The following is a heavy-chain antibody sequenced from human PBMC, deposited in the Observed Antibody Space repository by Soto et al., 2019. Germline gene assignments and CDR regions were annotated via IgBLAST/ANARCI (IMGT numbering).Heavy chain of an antibody. V-gene: IGHV4-34*01. CDR2: INHSGST. J-gene: IGHJ4*02. D-gene: IGHD6-19*01. CDR1: DGSFSDYF. Sequence: SQLLSVTCGVDDGSFSDYFWSWIRQPPGKGLEWIAEINHSGSTNYNPSLKSRVTISVDASKNQFSLKVRSVTAADTAVYYCARGLRYGSGWYVYYFDYWGQGTLVTVSS. CDR3: ARGLRYGSGWYVYYFDY.